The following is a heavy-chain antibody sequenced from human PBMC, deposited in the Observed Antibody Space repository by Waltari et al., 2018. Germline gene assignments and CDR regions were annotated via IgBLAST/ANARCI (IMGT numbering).Heavy chain of an antibody. D-gene: IGHD3-22*01. V-gene: IGHV4-39*01. CDR1: GGSISSSSYY. J-gene: IGHJ3*02. CDR2: TYYSGST. CDR3: ARHNYDSSGYYFAFDI. Sequence: QLQLQESGPGLVKPSETLSLTCTVSGGSISSSSYYWGWIRQPPGKGLEWIGSTYYSGSTYYNPSLKSRVTISVDTSKNQFSLKLSSVTAADTAVYYCARHNYDSSGYYFAFDIWGQGTMVTVSS.